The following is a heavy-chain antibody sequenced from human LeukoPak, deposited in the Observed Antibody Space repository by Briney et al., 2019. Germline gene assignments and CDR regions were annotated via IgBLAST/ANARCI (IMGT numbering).Heavy chain of an antibody. CDR2: INPNSGGT. CDR3: ARDSDSSGYYFDY. D-gene: IGHD3-22*01. CDR1: GYTFTGYY. J-gene: IGHJ4*02. Sequence: ASVKVSCKASGYTFTGYYMHWVRQAPGQGLEWMGWINPNSGGTNYAQKFQGRVTMTRDTSISTAYMELSRLRFDDTAVYYCARDSDSSGYYFDYWGQGTLVTVS. V-gene: IGHV1-2*02.